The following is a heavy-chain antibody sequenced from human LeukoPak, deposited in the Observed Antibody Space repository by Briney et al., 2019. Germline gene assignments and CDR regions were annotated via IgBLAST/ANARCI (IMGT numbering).Heavy chain of an antibody. V-gene: IGHV4-30-4*01. CDR1: GGSISSGDYY. J-gene: IGHJ4*02. D-gene: IGHD5-12*01. CDR2: IYYSGST. CDR3: ARADVDQYFDY. Sequence: PSQTLSLTCTVSGGSISSGDYYWSWIRQPPGKGLEWIGYIYYSGSTYYNPSLKSRVTISVDTSKNQFSLKLSSVTAADTAVHYCARADVDQYFDYWGQGTLVTVSS.